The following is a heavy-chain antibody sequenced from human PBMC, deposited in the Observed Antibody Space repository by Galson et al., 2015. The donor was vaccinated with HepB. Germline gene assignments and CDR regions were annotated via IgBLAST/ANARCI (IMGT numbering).Heavy chain of an antibody. CDR1: GYTFSSYS. CDR2: ISLYNRDT. CDR3: ARGALVVVVNATQNNWFDP. D-gene: IGHD2-15*01. V-gene: IGHV1-18*01. Sequence: SVKVSCKASGYTFSSYSITWVRQAPGQGLEWVGWISLYNRDTNYARKVQGRVTMTTDTSTNTAYMELRSLRSDDTAVYYCARGALVVVVNATQNNWFDPWGQGTPVTVSS. J-gene: IGHJ5*02.